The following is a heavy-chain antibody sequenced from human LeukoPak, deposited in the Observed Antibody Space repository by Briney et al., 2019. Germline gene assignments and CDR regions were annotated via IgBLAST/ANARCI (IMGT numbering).Heavy chain of an antibody. CDR1: GFTFSSYA. CDR3: AKDSSGSYSSSFDY. V-gene: IGHV3-23*01. Sequence: PGGSLRLSCAASGFTFSSYAMSWVRQAPGKRLEWVSAISGSGGSTYYADSVKGRFTISRDNSKNTLYLQMNSLRAEDTAVYYCAKDSSGSYSSSFDYWGQGTLVTVSS. D-gene: IGHD1-26*01. CDR2: ISGSGGST. J-gene: IGHJ4*02.